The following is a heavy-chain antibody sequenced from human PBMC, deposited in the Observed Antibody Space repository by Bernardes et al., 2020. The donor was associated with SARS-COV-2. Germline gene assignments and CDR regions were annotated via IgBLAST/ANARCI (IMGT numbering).Heavy chain of an antibody. V-gene: IGHV1-2*02. J-gene: IGHJ6*02. D-gene: IGHD1-1*01. CDR2: IRPDSGGT. CDR1: GYTFTGYF. Sequence: ASVKVSCKASGYTFTGYFLHWVRQAPGQGLEWMGWIRPDSGGTKYAQKFQGRVTLTRDTSISTAYMDLSSLTSDDTAVYYCAKCVQEYYAMDVWGQGTTVTVSS. CDR3: AKCVQEYYAMDV.